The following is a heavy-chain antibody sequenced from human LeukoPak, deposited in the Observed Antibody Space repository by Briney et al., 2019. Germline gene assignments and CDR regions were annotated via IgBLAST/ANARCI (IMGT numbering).Heavy chain of an antibody. CDR1: GYTFSGYY. CDR2: INPGSGDT. CDR3: ARDLTGGIAAAGDWFDP. D-gene: IGHD6-13*01. V-gene: IGHV1-2*06. Sequence: ASVKVSCKASGYTFSGYYIHWVRQAPGQGLEWMGRINPGSGDTSYVRKFLGRVTMTRDTSISTAYLEVSSLRPDDTAMYYCARDLTGGIAAAGDWFDPWGQGTLVTVSS. J-gene: IGHJ5*02.